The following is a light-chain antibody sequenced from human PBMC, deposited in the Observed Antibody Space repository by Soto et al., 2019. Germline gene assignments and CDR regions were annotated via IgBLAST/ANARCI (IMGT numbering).Light chain of an antibody. CDR1: QSVSSN. J-gene: IGKJ1*01. Sequence: EIVMTQSPATLSVSPGERATLSCRASQSVSSNLAWYQQKPGQAPRLLIYGASTRATGIPARFSGSGSGTAFTLTLSSLQSEDFAVYYCQQSRTFGQGTKVEIK. CDR3: QQSRT. CDR2: GAS. V-gene: IGKV3-15*01.